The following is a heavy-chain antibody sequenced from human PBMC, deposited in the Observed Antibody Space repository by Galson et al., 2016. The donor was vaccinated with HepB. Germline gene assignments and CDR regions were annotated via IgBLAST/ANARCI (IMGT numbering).Heavy chain of an antibody. CDR1: GYTFTSYV. CDR2: INIYNGNT. V-gene: IGHV1-18*01. CDR3: ARDSTSRDFWTGYYGLDV. J-gene: IGHJ6*02. Sequence: SVKVSCKASGYTFTSYVINWVRQAPGQGLEWMGWINIYNGNTNYAQQLQGSVTMTTDTSTSTAYMELRSLRSDDTAVYYCARDSTSRDFWTGYYGLDVWGQGTTVTVSS. D-gene: IGHD3/OR15-3a*01.